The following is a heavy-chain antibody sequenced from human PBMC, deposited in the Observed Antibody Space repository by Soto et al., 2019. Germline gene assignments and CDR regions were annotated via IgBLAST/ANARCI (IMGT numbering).Heavy chain of an antibody. CDR1: VFTFSTYS. CDR3: ARDILTGRPSYYGMDV. Sequence: GGSLRLSCAASVFTFSTYSLNWFRQAPGKGLEWVSSISSTSTYIYYADSVKGRVTISRDNAENSLYLQMNSLTAEDTAVYYCARDILTGRPSYYGMDVWGQGTTVTVSS. J-gene: IGHJ6*02. D-gene: IGHD3-9*01. CDR2: ISSTSTYI. V-gene: IGHV3-21*01.